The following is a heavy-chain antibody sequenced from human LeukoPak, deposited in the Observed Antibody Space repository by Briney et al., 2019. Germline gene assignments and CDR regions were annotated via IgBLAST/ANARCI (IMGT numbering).Heavy chain of an antibody. V-gene: IGHV4-61*02. D-gene: IGHD6-13*01. J-gene: IGHJ4*02. CDR3: ASGIAAAGWFDY. CDR2: IYTSEIT. CDR1: GSSINTGSYY. Sequence: SETLSLTCTVSGSSINTGSYYWSWIRQPAGKGLEWIGRIYTSEITNYNPSLKSRVTISVDTSKNQFSLKLSSVTAADTAVYYCASGIAAAGWFDYWGQGTLVTVSS.